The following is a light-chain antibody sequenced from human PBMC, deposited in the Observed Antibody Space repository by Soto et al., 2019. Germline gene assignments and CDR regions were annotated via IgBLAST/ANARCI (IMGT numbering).Light chain of an antibody. Sequence: SALTQPASVSGSPGQSITISCTGYIHYDFVSWYQQHPGTAPKLVIYEVSNRPSGTSDRFSGSKSGHTASLTISGLQTKDEAVYYCGSYTSSSNYVFGTGTKVTVL. V-gene: IGLV2-14*01. CDR3: GSYTSSSNYV. CDR2: EVS. CDR1: IHYDF. J-gene: IGLJ1*01.